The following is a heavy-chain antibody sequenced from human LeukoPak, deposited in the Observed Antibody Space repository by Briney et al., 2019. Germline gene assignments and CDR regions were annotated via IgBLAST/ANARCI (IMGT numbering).Heavy chain of an antibody. CDR1: GFTFSSYS. J-gene: IGHJ4*02. CDR3: ARGGYYYDSSGYYRPNYFDN. CDR2: VDGNGGGT. Sequence: GGSLRLSCAASGFTFSSYSMNWVRKAPGKGREGFSGVDGNGGGTGYADSVKGRFTISRDNAKNSLYLQMNNLRAEDTALYHCARGGYYYDSSGYYRPNYFDNWGQGTLVTVSS. D-gene: IGHD3-22*01. V-gene: IGHV3-20*01.